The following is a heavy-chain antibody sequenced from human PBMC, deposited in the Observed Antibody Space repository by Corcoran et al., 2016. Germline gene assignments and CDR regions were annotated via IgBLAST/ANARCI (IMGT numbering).Heavy chain of an antibody. CDR1: GDSISSSSYY. D-gene: IGHD1-7*01. CDR2: IYYSGST. V-gene: IGHV4-39*07. Sequence: QLQLQESGPGLVKPSETLSLTCTVSGDSISSSSYYWGWIRQPPGKGLEWIGSIYYSGSTYYNPSLKSRVTISVDTSKNQFSLKLSSVTAADTAVYYCARDSRVNWNYGGFDYWGQGTLVTVSS. J-gene: IGHJ4*02. CDR3: ARDSRVNWNYGGFDY.